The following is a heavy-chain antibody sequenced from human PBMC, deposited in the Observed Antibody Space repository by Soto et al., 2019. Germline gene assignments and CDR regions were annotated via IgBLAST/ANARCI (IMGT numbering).Heavy chain of an antibody. CDR2: IYYSGST. J-gene: IGHJ6*03. CDR1: GGSISSYY. CDR3: ARRTAGFGELGGGSNYYYYYYMDV. D-gene: IGHD3-10*01. V-gene: IGHV4-59*08. Sequence: PSETLSLTCTVSGGSISSYYWSWIRQPPGKGLEWIGYIYYSGSTNYNPSLKSRVTISVDTSKNQFSLKLSSVTAADTAVYYCARRTAGFGELGGGSNYYYYYYMDVWGKGTTVTVSS.